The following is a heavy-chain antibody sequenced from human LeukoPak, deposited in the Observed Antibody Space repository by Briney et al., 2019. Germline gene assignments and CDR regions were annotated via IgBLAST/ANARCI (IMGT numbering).Heavy chain of an antibody. D-gene: IGHD3-3*01. Sequence: PGGSLRLSCAASGFTFSSYSMNWVRQAPGKGLEWVSYISSSSSTIYYADSVKGRFTISRDNAKNSLYLQMNSLRDEDTAVYYCARDHLPITISYHFDYWGQGTLVTVSS. J-gene: IGHJ4*02. V-gene: IGHV3-48*02. CDR2: ISSSSSTI. CDR1: GFTFSSYS. CDR3: ARDHLPITISYHFDY.